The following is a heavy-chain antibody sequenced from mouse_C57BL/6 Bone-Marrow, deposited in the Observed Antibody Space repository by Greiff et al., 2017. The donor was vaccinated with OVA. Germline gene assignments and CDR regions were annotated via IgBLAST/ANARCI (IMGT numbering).Heavy chain of an antibody. CDR2: ISDGGSYT. CDR3: ARPSYGSSFLDY. J-gene: IGHJ2*01. D-gene: IGHD1-1*01. Sequence: EVQLVESGGGLVKPGGSLKLSCAASGFTFSSYAMYWVRQTPEKRLEWVATISDGGSYTYYPDNVKGRFTISRDNAKNNLYLQMSHLKSEDTAMYYCARPSYGSSFLDYWGQGTTLTVSS. V-gene: IGHV5-4*01. CDR1: GFTFSSYA.